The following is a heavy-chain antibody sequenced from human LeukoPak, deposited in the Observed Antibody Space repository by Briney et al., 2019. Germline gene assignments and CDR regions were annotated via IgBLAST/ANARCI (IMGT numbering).Heavy chain of an antibody. CDR3: ARAPGDYALGYYYMDV. D-gene: IGHD4-17*01. CDR1: GFTFDDYG. Sequence: PGGSLRLSCAASGFTFDDYGMSWVRQAPGKGLEWVSGINWNGGSTGYADSVKGRFTISRDNAKNSLYLQMNSLRAEDTALYYCARAPGDYALGYYYMDVWGKGTTVTVSS. J-gene: IGHJ6*03. CDR2: INWNGGST. V-gene: IGHV3-20*04.